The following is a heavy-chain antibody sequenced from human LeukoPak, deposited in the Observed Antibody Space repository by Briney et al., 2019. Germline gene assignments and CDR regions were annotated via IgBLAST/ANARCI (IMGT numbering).Heavy chain of an antibody. CDR2: IYYSGST. V-gene: IGHV4-30-4*01. J-gene: IGHJ5*02. Sequence: SQTLSLTCTVSGGSISSGDYYWSWIRQPPWKGLEWIGYIYYSGSTYYNPSLKSRVTISVDTSKNQFSLKLSSVTAADTAVYYCARGCTSRGVIIRRHWFDPWGQGTLVTVSS. CDR3: ARGCTSRGVIIRRHWFDP. CDR1: GGSISSGDYY. D-gene: IGHD3-10*01.